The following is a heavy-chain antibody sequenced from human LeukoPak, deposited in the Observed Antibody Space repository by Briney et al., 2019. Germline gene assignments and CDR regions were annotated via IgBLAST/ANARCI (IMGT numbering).Heavy chain of an antibody. CDR3: AKVVTGLDY. CDR1: GFTFSSYT. CDR2: ISSSGETM. Sequence: GSLRLSCAASGFTFSSYTMNWVRQAPGKGLEWISYISSSGETMYYADSVKGRFTISRDSAKNSLYLQMNSLRAEDTAVYYCAKVVTGLDYWGQGTLVTVSS. V-gene: IGHV3-48*04. J-gene: IGHJ4*02. D-gene: IGHD4-23*01.